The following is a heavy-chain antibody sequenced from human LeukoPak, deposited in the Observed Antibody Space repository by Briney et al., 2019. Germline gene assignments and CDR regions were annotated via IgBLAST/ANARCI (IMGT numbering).Heavy chain of an antibody. CDR2: ISGSGGST. V-gene: IGHV3-23*01. Sequence: GGSLRLSCAASGFTFSSYAMSWVRQAPGKGLEWVSAISGSGGSTYYADSVKGRFTISRDNSKNTLYLQMNSLRAEDAAVYYCAKDRYYYGSGSYHWGQGTLVTVSS. CDR3: AKDRYYYGSGSYH. CDR1: GFTFSSYA. J-gene: IGHJ4*02. D-gene: IGHD3-10*01.